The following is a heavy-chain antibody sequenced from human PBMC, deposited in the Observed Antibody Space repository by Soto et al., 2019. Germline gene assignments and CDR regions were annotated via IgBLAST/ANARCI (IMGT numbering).Heavy chain of an antibody. CDR3: AREGDSRYYDSSGYLHDAFDI. V-gene: IGHV1-18*01. J-gene: IGHJ3*02. CDR2: ISAYNGNT. Sequence: ASVKVSCKASGYTFTSYGISWVRQAPGQGLEWMGWISAYNGNTNYAQKFQGRVTMTTDTSTSTAYMELRSLRSDDTAVYYCAREGDSRYYDSSGYLHDAFDIWGQ. CDR1: GYTFTSYG. D-gene: IGHD3-22*01.